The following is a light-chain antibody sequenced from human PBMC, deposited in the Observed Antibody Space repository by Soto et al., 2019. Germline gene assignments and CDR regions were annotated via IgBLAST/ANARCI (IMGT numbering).Light chain of an antibody. Sequence: QSVLTQPPSASGTPGQRVTISCSGSTSNIGSKTVSWYQQLPGSAPRVLIYNNNERPSGVPDRFSGSKSGNTASLTISGLQAEDEADYYCCSHAVRYTFEAVFGTGTKVTVL. CDR3: CSHAVRYTFEAV. J-gene: IGLJ1*01. CDR1: TSNIGSKT. V-gene: IGLV1-44*01. CDR2: NNN.